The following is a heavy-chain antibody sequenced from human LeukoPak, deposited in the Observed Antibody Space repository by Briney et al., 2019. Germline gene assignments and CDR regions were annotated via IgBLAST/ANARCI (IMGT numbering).Heavy chain of an antibody. CDR3: AGARVVVAATGAFDI. Sequence: PGRSLRLSCAASGFTFSSYAMHWVRQAPGKGLEWVAVISYDGSNKYYADSVKGRFTISRDNSKNTLYLQMNSLRAEDTAVYYCAGARVVVAATGAFDIWGQGTMVTVSS. J-gene: IGHJ3*02. D-gene: IGHD2-15*01. V-gene: IGHV3-30-3*01. CDR1: GFTFSSYA. CDR2: ISYDGSNK.